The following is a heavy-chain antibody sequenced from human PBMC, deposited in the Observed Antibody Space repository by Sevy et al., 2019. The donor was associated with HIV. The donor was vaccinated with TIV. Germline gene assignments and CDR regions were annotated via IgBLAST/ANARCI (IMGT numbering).Heavy chain of an antibody. D-gene: IGHD3-22*01. J-gene: IGHJ4*02. CDR1: GFTVNSYA. CDR3: AASYYGGSGSVDY. Sequence: GGSLRLSCAASGFTVNSYAMSWVRQAPGKGLEWVSSISGSGGSPYYADSVKGRLTISRDNSKNTLYVQMNSLRAEDTAVYYCAASYYGGSGSVDYWGQGTLVTVSS. V-gene: IGHV3-23*01. CDR2: ISGSGGSP.